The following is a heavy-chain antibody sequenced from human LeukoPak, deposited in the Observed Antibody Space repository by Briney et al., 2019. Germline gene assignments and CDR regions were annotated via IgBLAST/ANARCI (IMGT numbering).Heavy chain of an antibody. CDR3: TRGCYSSFDY. CDR1: LDSLSSYNVA. V-gene: IGHV6-1*01. J-gene: IGHJ4*02. CDR2: TDYTSSWNT. Sequence: SQSLSVTCVISLDSLSSYNVAWKWTRQSPSGGPEWLGRTDYTSSWNTDYAVSVTGRITNRPDTSKNQFSLQLNSVTPEDTAVYYCTRGCYSSFDYWDQGTPVTVSS. D-gene: IGHD5-18*01.